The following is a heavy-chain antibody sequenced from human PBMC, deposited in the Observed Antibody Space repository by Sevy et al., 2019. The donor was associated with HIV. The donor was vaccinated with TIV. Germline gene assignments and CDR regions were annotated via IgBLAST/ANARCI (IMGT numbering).Heavy chain of an antibody. CDR3: ARDRRGPLDY. V-gene: IGHV3-7*01. Sequence: GGYLRLSCAASGFTFSSYWMSWVRQAPGKGLEGVANIKQDGSEKYYVDSMKGRFTISRDNAKNSLYLQMNSLRAEDTAVYYCARDRRGPLDYWGQGTLVSVSS. J-gene: IGHJ4*02. CDR2: IKQDGSEK. CDR1: GFTFSSYW.